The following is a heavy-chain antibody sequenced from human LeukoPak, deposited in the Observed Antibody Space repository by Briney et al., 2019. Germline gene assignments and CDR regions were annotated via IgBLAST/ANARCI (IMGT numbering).Heavy chain of an antibody. V-gene: IGHV4-61*01. J-gene: IGHJ3*02. CDR3: ASLYDYVWGSYRENAFDI. D-gene: IGHD3-16*02. CDR1: GGSVSSGSYY. CDR2: IYYSGST. Sequence: SETLSLTCTVSGGSVSSGSYYWSWIRQPPGKGLEWIGYIYYSGSTNYNPSLKSRVTISVDTSKNQFSLKLSSATAADTAVYYCASLYDYVWGSYRENAFDIWGQGTMVTVSS.